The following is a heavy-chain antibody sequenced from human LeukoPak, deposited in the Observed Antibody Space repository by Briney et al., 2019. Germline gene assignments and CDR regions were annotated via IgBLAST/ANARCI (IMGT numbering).Heavy chain of an antibody. CDR3: ARDFIAVAGTFDY. Sequence: SETLSLTCTVSGYSISSGYYWGWIRQPPGKGLEWIGSIYHSGSTYYNPSLKSRVTISVDTSKNQFSLRLTSVTAADTAVYYCARDFIAVAGTFDYWGQGTLVTVSS. CDR2: IYHSGST. V-gene: IGHV4-38-2*02. J-gene: IGHJ4*02. CDR1: GYSISSGYY. D-gene: IGHD6-19*01.